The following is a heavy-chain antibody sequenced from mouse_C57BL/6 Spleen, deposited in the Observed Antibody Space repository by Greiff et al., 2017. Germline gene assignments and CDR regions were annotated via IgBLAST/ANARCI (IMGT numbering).Heavy chain of an antibody. Sequence: VQLQQSGPELVKPGASVKISCKASGSAFSSSWMNWVKQRPGKGLEWIGRIYPGDGDTNYNGKFKGKATLTADKSSSTAYMQLSSLTSEDSAVYFCTRRSITTVVDYFDYWGQGTTLTVSS. J-gene: IGHJ2*01. V-gene: IGHV1-82*01. CDR1: GSAFSSSW. CDR2: IYPGDGDT. CDR3: TRRSITTVVDYFDY. D-gene: IGHD1-1*01.